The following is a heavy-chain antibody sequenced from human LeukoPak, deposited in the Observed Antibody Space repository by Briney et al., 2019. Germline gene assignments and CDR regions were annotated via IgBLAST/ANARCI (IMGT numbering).Heavy chain of an antibody. Sequence: SETLSLTCAVYGVSFSGYYWSWIRQPPGKGLEWIGEINHSGSTNYNPSLKSRVTISVDTSKNQFSLKLSSVTAADTAVYYCARFAMVRGVKRESPWGQGTLVTVSS. D-gene: IGHD3-10*01. J-gene: IGHJ5*02. V-gene: IGHV4-34*01. CDR3: ARFAMVRGVKRESP. CDR2: INHSGST. CDR1: GVSFSGYY.